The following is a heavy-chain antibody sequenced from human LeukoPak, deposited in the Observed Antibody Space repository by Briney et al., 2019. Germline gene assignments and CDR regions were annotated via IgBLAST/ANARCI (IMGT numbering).Heavy chain of an antibody. J-gene: IGHJ3*02. Sequence: PGGSLRLSCAASGFTLSSNYMSWVRQAPGKGLEWVSSFYRGISTYYSDSVRGRFTTSRDHSKNTVYLQMDRLRPEDTAVYYCARYYDSSGYTQGAFDIWGQGTMVTVS. CDR2: FYRGIST. V-gene: IGHV3-66*02. CDR1: GFTLSSNY. D-gene: IGHD3-22*01. CDR3: ARYYDSSGYTQGAFDI.